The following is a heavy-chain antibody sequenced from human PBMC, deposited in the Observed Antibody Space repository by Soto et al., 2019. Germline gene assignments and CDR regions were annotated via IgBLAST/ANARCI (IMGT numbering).Heavy chain of an antibody. CDR2: IWYDGRNK. Sequence: QVQLVVSGGGVVQPGRSLRLSCAASGFTFSTFGMHWVRQAPGKGLEWVAVIWYDGRNKFCADSVKGRFTISRDNTNNTVSLQMNSLRAEDTAMYYCARDGSPRIAVAGYYYYYGMDVWGQGTTVTVSS. D-gene: IGHD6-19*01. V-gene: IGHV3-33*01. CDR3: ARDGSPRIAVAGYYYYYGMDV. J-gene: IGHJ6*02. CDR1: GFTFSTFG.